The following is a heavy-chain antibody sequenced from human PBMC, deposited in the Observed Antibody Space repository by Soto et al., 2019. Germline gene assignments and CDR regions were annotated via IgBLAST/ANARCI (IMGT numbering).Heavy chain of an antibody. D-gene: IGHD6-6*01. Sequence: QVQLQESGPGLVKPSETLSLTCTVSGDSISTGSSISRYFWSWIRQPPGKGLERIGYIYYTGSTNSNPSLKSRVTISLDTSKNQYSLRLTSVTAADTAVYYCARRVRGGSEYFDYWGQGTLVTVSS. CDR3: ARRVRGGSEYFDY. CDR2: IYYTGST. J-gene: IGHJ4*02. V-gene: IGHV4-61*01. CDR1: GDSISTGSSISRYF.